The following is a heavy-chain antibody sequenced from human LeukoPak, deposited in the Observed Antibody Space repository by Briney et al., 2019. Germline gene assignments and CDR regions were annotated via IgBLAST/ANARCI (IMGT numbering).Heavy chain of an antibody. Sequence: QPGGSLRLSCAASGFTFSSYAMSWVRQAPGKGLEWVSAISGSGGSTYYADSVKGRFTISRDTSKSTLYLQVNSLRAEDTAVYYCAKGSTMLRGVIDYWGQGTLVTVSS. V-gene: IGHV3-23*01. CDR2: ISGSGGST. CDR3: AKGSTMLRGVIDY. D-gene: IGHD3-10*01. J-gene: IGHJ4*02. CDR1: GFTFSSYA.